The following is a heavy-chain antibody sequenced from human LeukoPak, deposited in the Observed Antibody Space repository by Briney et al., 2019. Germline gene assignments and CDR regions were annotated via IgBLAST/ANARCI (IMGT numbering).Heavy chain of an antibody. J-gene: IGHJ3*02. CDR1: GFTSSNAS. CDR2: IKSKTDGGTT. Sequence: GGSLRLSCAASGFTSSNASMSWVRHAPGKGLEWVGRIKSKTDGGTTDYAAPVKGRFTISRETSKNTLYLQMNSLKTEDTAVYYCTTGRDAFDIWGQGTMVTVSS. V-gene: IGHV3-15*01. CDR3: TTGRDAFDI.